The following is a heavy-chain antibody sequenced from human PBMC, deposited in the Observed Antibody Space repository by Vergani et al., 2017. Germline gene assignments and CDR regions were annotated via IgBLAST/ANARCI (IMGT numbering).Heavy chain of an antibody. J-gene: IGHJ4*02. CDR2: IWYDGSNK. CDR3: TTSQL. CDR1: GFTFSSYG. V-gene: IGHV3-33*01. Sequence: QVQLVESGGGVVQPGRSLRLSCAASGFTFSSYGMHWVRQAPGKGLEWVAVIWYDGSNKYYADSVKGRFTISRDNSKNTLYLQMNSLKTEDTAVYYCTTSQLWGQGTLVTVSS. D-gene: IGHD1-1*01.